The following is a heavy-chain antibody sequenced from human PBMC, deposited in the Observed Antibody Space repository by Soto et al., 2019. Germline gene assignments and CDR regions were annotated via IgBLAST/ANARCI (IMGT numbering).Heavy chain of an antibody. D-gene: IGHD6-13*01. J-gene: IGHJ5*02. CDR2: ISSSSSTI. V-gene: IGHV3-48*01. CDR3: ARHPERIADIGWFDP. CDR1: GFTFSSYS. Sequence: EVQLVESGGGLVQPGGSLRLSCAASGFTFSSYSMNWVRQAPGKGLEWVSYISSSSSTIYYADSVKGRFTISRDNAKNSVYVQMNSLRAEDTAVYYCARHPERIADIGWFDPWGQGTLVTVSS.